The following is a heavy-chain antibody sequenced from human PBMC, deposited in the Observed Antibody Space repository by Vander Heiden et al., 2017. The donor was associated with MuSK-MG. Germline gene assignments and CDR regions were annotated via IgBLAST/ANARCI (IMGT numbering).Heavy chain of an antibody. D-gene: IGHD6-13*01. Sequence: EVRLVESGGGLVQPGGSLRLACEASGFTFSSYWMSWVRQAPGKGLEWVANIKQDGSEKYYVDSVKGRFTISRDNAKNSLYLQMNSLRAEDTAVYYCARWGIAASGFDYWGQGTLVTVSS. CDR3: ARWGIAASGFDY. CDR2: IKQDGSEK. V-gene: IGHV3-7*01. CDR1: GFTFSSYW. J-gene: IGHJ4*02.